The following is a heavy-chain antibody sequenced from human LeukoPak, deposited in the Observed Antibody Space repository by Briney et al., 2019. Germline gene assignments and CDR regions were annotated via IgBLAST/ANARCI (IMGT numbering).Heavy chain of an antibody. CDR1: GFTVSSNY. Sequence: PGGSLRLSCAASGFTVSSNYMSWVRRAPGKGPEWVSVIYSGGSTYYADSVKGRFTISRDNSKNTLYLQMNSLRAEDTAVYYCARARPTLRYFDWLSFDYWGQGTLVTVSS. CDR3: ARARPTLRYFDWLSFDY. V-gene: IGHV3-53*01. CDR2: IYSGGST. J-gene: IGHJ4*02. D-gene: IGHD3-9*01.